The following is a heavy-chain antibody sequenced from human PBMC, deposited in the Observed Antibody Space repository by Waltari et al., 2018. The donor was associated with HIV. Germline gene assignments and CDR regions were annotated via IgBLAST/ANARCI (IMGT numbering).Heavy chain of an antibody. D-gene: IGHD6-19*01. CDR1: GGTFSSYA. CDR2: IHPIVGTA. CDR3: ARGVAVAGTVYFDY. V-gene: IGHV1-69*12. Sequence: QVQLVQSGAEVKKPGSSVRVSCKASGGTFSSYAITWVRQAPGQGLEWMGVIHPIVGTANDATKLQGRVTITADESTTTVYMELSSLRSEDTAVYYCARGVAVAGTVYFDYWGQGTLVTVSS. J-gene: IGHJ4*02.